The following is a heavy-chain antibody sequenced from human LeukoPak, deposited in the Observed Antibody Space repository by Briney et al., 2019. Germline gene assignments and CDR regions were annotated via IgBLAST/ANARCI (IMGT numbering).Heavy chain of an antibody. CDR3: AREEFSDFVPYFDY. V-gene: IGHV3-72*01. CDR2: IRNKANSYTT. CDR1: GFTFTYHY. D-gene: IGHD2-21*02. J-gene: IGHJ4*02. Sequence: GGSLRLSCAASGFTFTYHYMDSLRQAPGKGRELVVRIRNKANSYTTEYAASVRDRSTISRDDSKNSLYLQMNSLKSEDAAVYYCAREEFSDFVPYFDYWGQGTLVSVSS.